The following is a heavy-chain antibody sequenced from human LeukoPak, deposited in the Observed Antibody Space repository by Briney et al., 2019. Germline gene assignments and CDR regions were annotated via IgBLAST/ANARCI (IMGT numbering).Heavy chain of an antibody. CDR2: INPNSGGT. D-gene: IGHD3-22*01. V-gene: IGHV1-2*02. CDR1: GYTFTGYY. Sequence: ASVKVSCKASGYTFTGYYMHWVRQAPGQGLEWMGWINPNSGGTNYAQKFQGRVTMTRDTSISTAYMELSRLRSDDMAVYYCARDLGYYYDSSGDAFDIWGQGTMVTVSS. CDR3: ARDLGYYYDSSGDAFDI. J-gene: IGHJ3*02.